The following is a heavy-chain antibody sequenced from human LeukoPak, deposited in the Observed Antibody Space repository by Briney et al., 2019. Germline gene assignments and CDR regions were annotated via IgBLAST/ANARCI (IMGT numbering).Heavy chain of an antibody. CDR1: GFTFSSYW. CDR3: ARVLPAQYYFYGMDV. CDR2: INSDGSST. Sequence: GGSLRLSCAASGFTFSSYWMHWVRQAPGKGLVWVSHINSDGSSTTYADSVKGRFTISRDNAKNTLYLQMNSLRAEDTAVYYCARVLPAQYYFYGMDVWGQGTTVTVSS. J-gene: IGHJ6*02. V-gene: IGHV3-74*01.